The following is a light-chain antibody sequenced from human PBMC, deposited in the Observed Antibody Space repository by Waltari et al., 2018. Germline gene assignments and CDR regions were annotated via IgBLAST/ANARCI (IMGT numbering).Light chain of an antibody. Sequence: DIVMTQSPDSLALSLGARATTNCNSGQRVLDSSNNNDYLAWYQQKPGQPPKLLFYWASTRESGVPDRFSGSGSGRDFTLTISSLQAEDVAVYYCQQYHSFPYTFGQGTKLEIK. J-gene: IGKJ2*01. CDR1: QRVLDSSNNNDY. CDR3: QQYHSFPYT. V-gene: IGKV4-1*01. CDR2: WAS.